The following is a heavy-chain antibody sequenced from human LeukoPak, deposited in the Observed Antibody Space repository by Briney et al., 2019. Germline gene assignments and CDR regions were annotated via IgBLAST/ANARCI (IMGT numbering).Heavy chain of an antibody. V-gene: IGHV3-64*02. CDR1: GFTFSSYG. D-gene: IGHD6-19*01. CDR3: AKSYSSAYGLPDY. Sequence: GGSLRLSCAASGFTFSSYGMHWVRQAPGKGLEFVSAITSNGGSTYYADSVEGGFTISRDNSKNTLYLQMGSLRAEDMAVYYCAKSYSSAYGLPDYWGQGTLVTVSS. J-gene: IGHJ4*02. CDR2: ITSNGGST.